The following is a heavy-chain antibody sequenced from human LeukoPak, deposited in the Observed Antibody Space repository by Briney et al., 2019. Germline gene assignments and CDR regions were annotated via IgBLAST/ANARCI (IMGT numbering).Heavy chain of an antibody. CDR1: GYTFTSYT. D-gene: IGHD3-22*01. Sequence: ASVKVSCKASGYTFTSYTMNWVRQAPGQGLEWMGWIITNTGNPTYAQGFTGRFVFSLDTSVSTAYLQISSLKAEDTAVYYCARAAYYYDSSGYYVNAFDIWGQGTMVTVSS. J-gene: IGHJ3*02. CDR2: IITNTGNP. CDR3: ARAAYYYDSSGYYVNAFDI. V-gene: IGHV7-4-1*02.